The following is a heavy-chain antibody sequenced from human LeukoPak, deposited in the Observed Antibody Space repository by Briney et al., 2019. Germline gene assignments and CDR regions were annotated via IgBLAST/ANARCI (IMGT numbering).Heavy chain of an antibody. CDR1: GGTFSSYA. V-gene: IGHV1-69*13. D-gene: IGHD5-18*01. CDR2: IIPIFDTA. Sequence: SVKVSCKASGGTFSSYAISWVRQAPGQGLEWMGGIIPIFDTANYAQKFQGRVTITADESTSTAYMELSSLRSEDTAVYYCATRRTLYSYGEIDYWGQGTLVTVSS. J-gene: IGHJ4*02. CDR3: ATRRTLYSYGEIDY.